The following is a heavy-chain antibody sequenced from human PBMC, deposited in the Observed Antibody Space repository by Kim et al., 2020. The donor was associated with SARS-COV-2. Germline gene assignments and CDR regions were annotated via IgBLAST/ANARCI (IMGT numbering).Heavy chain of an antibody. Sequence: SETLSLTCTVSGGSISSGGYYWSWIRQHPGKGLEWIGYIYYSGSTYYNPSLKSRVTISVDTSKNQFSLKLSSVTAADTAVYYCARDRLNPSSSPPRGWFDPWGQGTLVTVSS. V-gene: IGHV4-31*03. J-gene: IGHJ5*02. CDR3: ARDRLNPSSSPPRGWFDP. CDR1: GGSISSGGYY. CDR2: IYYSGST. D-gene: IGHD6-13*01.